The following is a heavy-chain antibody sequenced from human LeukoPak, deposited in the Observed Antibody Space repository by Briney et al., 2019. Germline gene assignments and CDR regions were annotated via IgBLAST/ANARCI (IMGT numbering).Heavy chain of an antibody. Sequence: GASVKVSCKAFGGTFSSYAISWVRQAPGQGLEWMGGIIPIFGTANYARKFQGRVTITTDESTSTAYMELSSLRSEDTAVYYCAREVEMATIGVDAFDIWGQGTMVTVSS. CDR2: IIPIFGTA. V-gene: IGHV1-69*05. D-gene: IGHD5-24*01. CDR1: GGTFSSYA. CDR3: AREVEMATIGVDAFDI. J-gene: IGHJ3*02.